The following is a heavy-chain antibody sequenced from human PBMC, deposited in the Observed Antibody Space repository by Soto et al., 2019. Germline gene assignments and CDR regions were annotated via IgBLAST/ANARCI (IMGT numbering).Heavy chain of an antibody. D-gene: IGHD1-20*01. Sequence: GGSLRLSCAASGFTVTTYAMSWVRQAPGKGLEWVSTTGISGRTTYYADSVKGRFTVSRDDSKNTLDLQMSSLRADDTAVYYCATVHNTSRSFDYWGKGTLVTVSS. CDR1: GFTVTTYA. V-gene: IGHV3-23*01. J-gene: IGHJ4*02. CDR3: ATVHNTSRSFDY. CDR2: TGISGRTT.